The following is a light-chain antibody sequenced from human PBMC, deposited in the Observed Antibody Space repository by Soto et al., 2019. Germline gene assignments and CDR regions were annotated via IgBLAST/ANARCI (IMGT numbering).Light chain of an antibody. V-gene: IGLV1-47*01. Sequence: QSVLTQPPSASGTPEQRVTISCSGSSSNIGSEYVVWYQHLPGTAPKLLIYRNNQRPSGVPDRFAGSKSGTSASLAISGLRSEDEADYYCAARDDSLSGHWVFGGGTKLTVL. CDR1: SSNIGSEY. CDR3: AARDDSLSGHWV. CDR2: RNN. J-gene: IGLJ3*02.